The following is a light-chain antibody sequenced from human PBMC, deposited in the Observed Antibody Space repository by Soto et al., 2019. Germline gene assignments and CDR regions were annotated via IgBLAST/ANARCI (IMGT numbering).Light chain of an antibody. V-gene: IGKV1-9*01. CDR2: AAS. CDR3: QQLWTYPLT. Sequence: DTQLTQSPSFLSASVGDRVTTACRASQDVSRSVGWYQQKPGTAPKLLISAASTLNSGVPSRFSGSGSGTDFTLTISSLQPEDFATYYCQQLWTYPLTFGGGTKVDIK. J-gene: IGKJ4*01. CDR1: QDVSRS.